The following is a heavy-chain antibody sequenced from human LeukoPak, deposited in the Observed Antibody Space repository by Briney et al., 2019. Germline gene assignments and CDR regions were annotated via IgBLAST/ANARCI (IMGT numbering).Heavy chain of an antibody. J-gene: IGHJ4*02. CDR3: ARDRSGGTDY. D-gene: IGHD6-25*01. Sequence: KTSETLSLTCTVSGGSISSYYWSWIRQPPGKGLEWIGYIYYSGSTNYNPSLKSRVTISVDTSRNQFSLKLSSVTAADTAVYHCARDRSGGTDYWGQGTLVTVSS. CDR2: IYYSGST. CDR1: GGSISSYY. V-gene: IGHV4-59*01.